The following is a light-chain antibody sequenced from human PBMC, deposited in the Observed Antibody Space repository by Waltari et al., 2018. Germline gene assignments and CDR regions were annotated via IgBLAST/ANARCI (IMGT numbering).Light chain of an antibody. V-gene: IGKV3-15*01. J-gene: IGKJ5*01. CDR3: QQYNHWPPIT. Sequence: EIVMTQSPDTLSVSPGERATFSCRASQSISSNLAWYQQKPGQAPRLLIYEASTRATSTPARFSGSGSGTDFTLTISSLQSEDSAVHYCQQYNHWPPITFGQGTRLEIK. CDR1: QSISSN. CDR2: EAS.